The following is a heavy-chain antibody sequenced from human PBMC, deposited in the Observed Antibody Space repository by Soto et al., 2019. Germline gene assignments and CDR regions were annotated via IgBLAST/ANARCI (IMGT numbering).Heavy chain of an antibody. D-gene: IGHD6-19*01. CDR2: ISGDGVHT. V-gene: IGHV3-74*01. CDR3: GRGGSDSPRGMDV. CDR1: GFTFSRYW. Sequence: EVQLAESGGGLIQPGGSLRLSCATSGFTFSRYWIHWVRQAPGEGLVWVSRISGDGVHTDYAESVKGRFTVSRDIAKSTGYLQMNSLRAEDTAVYYCGRGGSDSPRGMDVWGQGTTVTVSS. J-gene: IGHJ6*02.